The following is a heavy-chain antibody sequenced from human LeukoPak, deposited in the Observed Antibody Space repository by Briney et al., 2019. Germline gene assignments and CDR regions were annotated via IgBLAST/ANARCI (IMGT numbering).Heavy chain of an antibody. CDR1: GFTVSSNY. CDR3: ARTPPGFAVINPYYFDY. D-gene: IGHD3-22*01. V-gene: IGHV3-53*04. Sequence: GGSLRLSCAASGFTVSSNYMSWVRQAPGKGLEWVSVIYSGGSTYYADSVKGRFTISRHNSKNTLYLQMNSLRAEDTAVYYCARTPPGFAVINPYYFDYWGQGTLVTVSS. J-gene: IGHJ4*02. CDR2: IYSGGST.